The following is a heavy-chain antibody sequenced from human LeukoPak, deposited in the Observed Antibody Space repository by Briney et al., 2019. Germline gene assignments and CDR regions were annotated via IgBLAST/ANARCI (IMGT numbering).Heavy chain of an antibody. D-gene: IGHD5-12*01. CDR2: IKTKTDGGTT. V-gene: IGHV3-15*01. CDR3: TRDRNILATGLAFDI. CDR1: GFTFSNTW. Sequence: GGSLRLSCAASGFTFSNTWMGWVRQAPGKGLEWVGRIKTKTDGGTTDYAAPVKGRFTISRDDSKNMLYLQMNSLKTEDTAVYYCTRDRNILATGLAFDIWGQGTMVTVSS. J-gene: IGHJ3*02.